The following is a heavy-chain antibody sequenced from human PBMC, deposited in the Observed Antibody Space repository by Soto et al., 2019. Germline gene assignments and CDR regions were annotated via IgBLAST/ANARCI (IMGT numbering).Heavy chain of an antibody. CDR2: IYHSGSP. CDR3: ARKPDVATAKVGGGYVFDV. V-gene: IGHV4-4*02. CDR1: SGSIFTTNW. Sequence: QVQLQESGPGLVKPSGTLSLTCAASSGSIFTTNWWSWVRQSPGRGLQWIGDIYHSGSPKYNPALKSRVSISIYKSKDRFFLNLTSVTAADTAVYYCARKPDVATAKVGGGYVFDVWGQGTMVTVSS. J-gene: IGHJ3*01. D-gene: IGHD3-16*01.